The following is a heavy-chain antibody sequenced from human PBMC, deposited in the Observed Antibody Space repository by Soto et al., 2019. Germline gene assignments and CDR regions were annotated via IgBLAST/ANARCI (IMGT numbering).Heavy chain of an antibody. Sequence: EVQLLESGGGLVQPGGSLSLSCAASGFTFSNYAIAWVRQAPGKGLEWVSGISGSGGTTYYADSVKGRFTISRDNSKDTLHLQMKSLRAEDTAVYYCAKTPRQWLVYFDYWGQGALVTVSS. CDR3: AKTPRQWLVYFDY. D-gene: IGHD6-19*01. CDR1: GFTFSNYA. CDR2: ISGSGGTT. V-gene: IGHV3-23*01. J-gene: IGHJ4*02.